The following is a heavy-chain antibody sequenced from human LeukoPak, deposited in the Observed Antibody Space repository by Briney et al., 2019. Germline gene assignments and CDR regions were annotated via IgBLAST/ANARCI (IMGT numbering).Heavy chain of an antibody. Sequence: PSETLSLTCTVSGGSISSYYWSWIRQPPGKGLEWIGHIYGSGSTNYNPSLKSRVTLSVDASKNQFSLKLSSVTAADTAVYYCAREGTSGTHLNWFDPWGQGTLVTVSS. CDR3: AREGTSGTHLNWFDP. CDR1: GGSISSYY. D-gene: IGHD1-1*01. CDR2: IYGSGST. J-gene: IGHJ5*02. V-gene: IGHV4-59*01.